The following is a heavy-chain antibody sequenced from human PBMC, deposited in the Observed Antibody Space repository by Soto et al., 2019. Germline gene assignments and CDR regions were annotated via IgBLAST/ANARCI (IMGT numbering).Heavy chain of an antibody. Sequence: EVQLLESGGGLVQPGGSLRLSCAASGFTFGSYSMTWVRQAPGKGLEWVSSVSGHDGSTHYADSMKGRFTISRDTSKNMLFLQMNSLRAEDTAVYYCAKDHPGQDDYGDSALRTYWGQGTLVTVSS. CDR2: VSGHDGST. CDR3: AKDHPGQDDYGDSALRTY. J-gene: IGHJ4*02. D-gene: IGHD4-17*01. V-gene: IGHV3-23*01. CDR1: GFTFGSYS.